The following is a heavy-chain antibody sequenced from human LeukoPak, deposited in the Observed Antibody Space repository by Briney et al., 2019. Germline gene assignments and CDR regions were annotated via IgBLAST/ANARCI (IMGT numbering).Heavy chain of an antibody. CDR2: INHGGDT. Sequence: LSETLSLTCAVYNGSFSNFYWSWIRQAPGKGLEWIGEINHGGDTNYNPSLKSRVTISVDTSKNQFFLKLTSMTAADTAVYYCARPRRYDFWSGYSDWGHGILVTVSS. CDR3: ARPRRYDFWSGYSD. J-gene: IGHJ4*01. V-gene: IGHV4-34*01. D-gene: IGHD3-3*01. CDR1: NGSFSNFY.